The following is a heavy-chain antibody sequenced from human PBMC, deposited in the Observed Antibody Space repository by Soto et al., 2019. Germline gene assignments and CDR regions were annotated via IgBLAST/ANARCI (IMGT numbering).Heavy chain of an antibody. J-gene: IGHJ5*02. CDR3: ARQYSSSRSRADWFDP. CDR2: IYHSGTT. Sequence: PSETLSLTCAVSGDSISSGYHWAWIRQPPGKGPEWVASIYHSGTTYYNPSLTSRVTISVDTSMNQFSLKLTSVTAADSAVYYCARQYSSSRSRADWFDPWGQGTLVTVSS. D-gene: IGHD6-6*01. V-gene: IGHV4-38-2*01. CDR1: GDSISSGYH.